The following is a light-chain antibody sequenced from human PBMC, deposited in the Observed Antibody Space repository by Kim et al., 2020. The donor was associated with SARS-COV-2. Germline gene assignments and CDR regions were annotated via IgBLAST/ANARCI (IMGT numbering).Light chain of an antibody. CDR3: IPATQFPPT. V-gene: IGKV2-24*01. CDR1: QSLVHRDGNTY. CDR2: KIS. Sequence: DIVMSETPIYEPVTLGQPASISCRSSQSLVHRDGNTYLSWLQQRPCQPPRLLIYKISNRFSGVPYRFSGRGAGSDFTLKISRVAAKDFGVYFCIPATQFPPTFGPGT. J-gene: IGKJ2*01.